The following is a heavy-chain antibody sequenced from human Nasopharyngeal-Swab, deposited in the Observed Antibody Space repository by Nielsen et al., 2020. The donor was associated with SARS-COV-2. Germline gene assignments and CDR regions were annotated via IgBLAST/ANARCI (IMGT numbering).Heavy chain of an antibody. Sequence: WIRQPPGKGLEWIGYIYYSGSTYYNPSLKSRVTISVDTSKNQFSLKLSSVAAADTAVYYCARERGRGGIWNYYYYYMDVWGKGTTVTAP. CDR3: ARERGRGGIWNYYYYYMDV. V-gene: IGHV4-31*02. D-gene: IGHD3-10*01. CDR2: IYYSGST. J-gene: IGHJ6*03.